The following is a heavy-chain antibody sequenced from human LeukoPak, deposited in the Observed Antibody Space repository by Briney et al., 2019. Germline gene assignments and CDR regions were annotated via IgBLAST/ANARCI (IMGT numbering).Heavy chain of an antibody. Sequence: SETLSLTCAVYGGSFSGYYWSWIRQPPGKGLEWIGEINHSGSTNYNPSLKGRVTISVDTSKNQFSLKLSSVTAADTAVYYCARGPDDFWSGYYRRPLDYWGQGTLVTVSS. V-gene: IGHV4-34*01. J-gene: IGHJ4*02. CDR2: INHSGST. CDR3: ARGPDDFWSGYYRRPLDY. CDR1: GGSFSGYY. D-gene: IGHD3-3*01.